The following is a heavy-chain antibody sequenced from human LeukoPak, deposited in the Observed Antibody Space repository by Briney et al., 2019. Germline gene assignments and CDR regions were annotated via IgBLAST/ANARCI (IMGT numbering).Heavy chain of an antibody. Sequence: SETLSVTCSVSGDSISSGGYYWSWIRQLPGKGLEWIGYVYHTGTTYYIPSLESRVTLSVDTSKNQFSLKLNSVTAADTAVYYCARDRWTVGAFDIWGQGTLVTVSS. CDR3: ARDRWTVGAFDI. V-gene: IGHV4-31*03. CDR1: GDSISSGGYY. D-gene: IGHD3/OR15-3a*01. CDR2: VYHTGTT. J-gene: IGHJ3*02.